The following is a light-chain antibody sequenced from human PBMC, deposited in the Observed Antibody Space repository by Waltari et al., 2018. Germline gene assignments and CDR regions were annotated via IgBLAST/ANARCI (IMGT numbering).Light chain of an antibody. CDR1: QGISNC. CDR2: AAS. Sequence: IQLIQTQSPLSASAVDTATITSWASQGISNCLAWSQQKPGKAPKLLIYAASTLQSGVPTRLSGSGSGTDLTLTIISLRPEDFATYDWQQRKTYQWTFSQGTKVE. CDR3: QQRKTYQWT. J-gene: IGKJ1*01. V-gene: IGKV1-9*01.